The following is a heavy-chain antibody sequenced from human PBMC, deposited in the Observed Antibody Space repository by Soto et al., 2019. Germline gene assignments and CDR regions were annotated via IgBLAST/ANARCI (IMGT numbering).Heavy chain of an antibody. J-gene: IGHJ5*02. CDR3: ARMYSSGSGWFHP. CDR2: FYSSGSI. CDR1: GYLIVAGGYY. Sequence: PSETLSLTCFVSGYLIVAGGYYWIWIRHHPGKGLEWIGSFYSSGSIIYNPSLRSRVSISGDMSTNQFSMSLASVTAADTARYYCARMYSSGSGWFHPWGQGTLVTVSS. V-gene: IGHV4-31*02. D-gene: IGHD6-19*01.